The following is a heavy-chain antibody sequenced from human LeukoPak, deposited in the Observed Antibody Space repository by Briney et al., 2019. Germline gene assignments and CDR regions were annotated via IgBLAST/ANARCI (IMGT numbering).Heavy chain of an antibody. V-gene: IGHV3-23*01. CDR1: GFTFSSYA. CDR2: ISLDGATT. J-gene: IGHJ4*02. Sequence: GGSLRLSCAASGFTFSSYAMHWVRQAPGKGLEWVSGISLDGATTYYAGSVEGRFTISRDNSKNTLYLQMNSLRADDTAVYYCVKDHGWLLYSWGQGTLVTVSS. CDR3: VKDHGWLLYS. D-gene: IGHD3-9*01.